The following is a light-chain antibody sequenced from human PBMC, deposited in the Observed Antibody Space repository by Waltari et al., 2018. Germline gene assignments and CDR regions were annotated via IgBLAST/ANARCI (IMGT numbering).Light chain of an antibody. V-gene: IGLV2-23*01. Sequence: QSALTQPASVSGSPGQSIITSCTGTSSDVGSYNLVSWYQQHPGKAPKLMIYEGSKRPSGVSDRFSGSKSGNTASLTISGLQAEDEADYYCWSYAGSSTWVFGGGTKLTVL. CDR1: SSDVGSYNL. CDR2: EGS. CDR3: WSYAGSSTWV. J-gene: IGLJ3*02.